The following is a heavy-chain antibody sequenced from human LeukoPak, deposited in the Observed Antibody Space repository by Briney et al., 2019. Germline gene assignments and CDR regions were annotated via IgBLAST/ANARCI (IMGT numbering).Heavy chain of an antibody. CDR2: IHSDGSTT. D-gene: IGHD6-13*01. J-gene: IGHJ4*02. CDR3: AREDPIAAAGNFDY. CDR1: GFTFSSYW. Sequence: GGSLRLSCAASGFTFSSYWMHWVRQAPGKGLVWLLRIHSDGSTTTNADSVKGPFTISRDNSKNTLYLQMNSLRAEDTAVYYCAREDPIAAAGNFDYWGQGTLVTVSS. V-gene: IGHV3-74*03.